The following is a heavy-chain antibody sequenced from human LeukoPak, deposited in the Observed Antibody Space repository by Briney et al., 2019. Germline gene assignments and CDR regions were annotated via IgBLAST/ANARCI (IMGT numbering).Heavy chain of an antibody. CDR1: GFTVSSNY. Sequence: GGSLRLSCAASGFTVSSNYMTWVRQAPGKGLEWVAVIYRGGSTYYGDSVKGRFLLSRDESNNTLYLQMNNLRVEDTAVYFCARGGEYFDGIYNYRKDYYGMVVWGEGATVTVSS. V-gene: IGHV3-66*01. J-gene: IGHJ6*04. CDR3: ARGGEYFDGIYNYRKDYYGMVV. CDR2: IYRGGST. D-gene: IGHD3-16*01.